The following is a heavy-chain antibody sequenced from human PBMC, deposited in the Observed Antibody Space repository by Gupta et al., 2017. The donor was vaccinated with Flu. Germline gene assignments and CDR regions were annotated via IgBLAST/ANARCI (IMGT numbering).Heavy chain of an antibody. J-gene: IGHJ3*02. CDR2: ISSDGNNK. CDR3: ARDQSLLLWSGELIWDAFDI. V-gene: IGHV3-30-3*01. D-gene: IGHD3-10*01. Sequence: LEWVAVISSDGNNKYYADSVKGRFTISRDNSKNTLNLQMNSLRTEDTAVYYCARDQSLLLWSGELIWDAFDIWGQGTMVTVSS.